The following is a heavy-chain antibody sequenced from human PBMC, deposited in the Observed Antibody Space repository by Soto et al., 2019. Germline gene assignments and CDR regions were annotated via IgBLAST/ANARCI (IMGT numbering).Heavy chain of an antibody. J-gene: IGHJ5*02. V-gene: IGHV3-7*01. Sequence: GGSLRLSCAASGFTFSSYWMSWVRQAPGKGLEWVANIKQDGSEKYYVDSVKGRFTISRDNAKNSLYLQMNSLRAEDTAVYYCAREGTQTLFPWSWFDPWGQGTLVTVSS. CDR3: AREGTQTLFPWSWFDP. D-gene: IGHD3-10*02. CDR1: GFTFSSYW. CDR2: IKQDGSEK.